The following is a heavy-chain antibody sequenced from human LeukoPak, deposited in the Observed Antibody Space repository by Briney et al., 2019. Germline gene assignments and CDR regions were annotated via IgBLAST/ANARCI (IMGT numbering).Heavy chain of an antibody. J-gene: IGHJ4*02. CDR1: GFTFSSYD. CDR3: ERDVRFYGSESYFRD. D-gene: IGHD3-10*01. Sequence: GESLRLSCAASGFTFSSYDMHWVRQAPGKGLEWVSVISYDGSNKYYADSVKGRFTISRENSNNTMYLQMNSLRAEDTAVYYCERDVRFYGSESYFRDWGQGTLVTVSS. V-gene: IGHV3-30*04. CDR2: ISYDGSNK.